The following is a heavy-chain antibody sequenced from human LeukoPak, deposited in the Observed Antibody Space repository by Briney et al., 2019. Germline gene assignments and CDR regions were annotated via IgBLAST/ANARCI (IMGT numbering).Heavy chain of an antibody. Sequence: AASVKVSCEASGGTFSSYAISWVRQAPGQGLEWMGGIIPIFGTANYAQKFQGRVTITADESTSTAYMELSSLRSEDTAVYYCARTRIMITFGGVIPPFSFDYWGQGTLVTVSS. J-gene: IGHJ4*02. D-gene: IGHD3-16*02. CDR1: GGTFSSYA. V-gene: IGHV1-69*13. CDR3: ARTRIMITFGGVIPPFSFDY. CDR2: IIPIFGTA.